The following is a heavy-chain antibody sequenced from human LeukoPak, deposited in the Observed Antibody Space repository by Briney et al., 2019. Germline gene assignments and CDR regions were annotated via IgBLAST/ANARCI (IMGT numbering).Heavy chain of an antibody. V-gene: IGHV3-23*01. J-gene: IGHJ3*02. CDR2: ISGSGGST. CDR3: AKAITQWELLTHAFDI. D-gene: IGHD1-26*01. Sequence: PGGSLRLSCAASGFTFSSYAMSWVRQAPGKGLEWVSAISGSGGSTYYADSVKGRFTISRDNSKNTLYLQMNSLRAEDTAVYYCAKAITQWELLTHAFDIWGQGTMVTVSS. CDR1: GFTFSSYA.